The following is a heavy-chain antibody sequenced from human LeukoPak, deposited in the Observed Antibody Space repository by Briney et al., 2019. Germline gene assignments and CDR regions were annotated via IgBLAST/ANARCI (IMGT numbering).Heavy chain of an antibody. CDR1: GFSFSSYA. CDR3: AKDTSGWPRDFDY. Sequence: PGGSLRLSCAGSGFSFSSYAINWVRQAPGKGLGWVSAISGSDGITYYADSVKGRFTISRDNSKNTVYLEMSSLRAEDTAVYYCAKDTSGWPRDFDYWGQGTLVTVSS. CDR2: ISGSDGIT. J-gene: IGHJ4*02. V-gene: IGHV3-23*01. D-gene: IGHD6-25*01.